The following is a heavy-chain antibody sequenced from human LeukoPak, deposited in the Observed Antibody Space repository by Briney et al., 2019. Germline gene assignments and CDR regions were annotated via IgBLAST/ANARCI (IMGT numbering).Heavy chain of an antibody. CDR2: INPNSGDT. J-gene: IGHJ3*02. CDR3: ATASRFMIKFGGANEAFDI. V-gene: IGHV1-2*02. D-gene: IGHD3-16*01. CDR1: EYTFSVYH. Sequence: ASVKVSCKASEYTFSVYHIHWVRLAPGQGLEWMAWINPNSGDTNYAQKFQGRVTMTRDTSISTVYMEVSSLRFDDTAVYYCATASRFMIKFGGANEAFDIWGQGTMVTVSS.